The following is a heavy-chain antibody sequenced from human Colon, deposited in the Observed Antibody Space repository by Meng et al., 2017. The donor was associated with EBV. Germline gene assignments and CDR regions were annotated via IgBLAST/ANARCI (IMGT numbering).Heavy chain of an antibody. Sequence: QVQLQESGPGLVKPSGTLSLTCAGSGGSISSSHWWTWVRQPPGKGLEWIGEVYHTGSTKYNPSLKSRLTISVDKSKNQFSLNLTSVTAADTAVYYCARVWQSLTAFFDSWGQGTLVTVSS. D-gene: IGHD2-21*01. CDR2: VYHTGST. CDR1: GGSISSSHW. V-gene: IGHV4-4*02. CDR3: ARVWQSLTAFFDS. J-gene: IGHJ4*02.